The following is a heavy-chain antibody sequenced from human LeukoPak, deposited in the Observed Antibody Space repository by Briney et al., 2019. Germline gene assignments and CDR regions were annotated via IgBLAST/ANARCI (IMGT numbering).Heavy chain of an antibody. V-gene: IGHV5-51*01. Sequence: GASLKISCKGSGSSFTSYWIGWVRPMPGKGLEWMGIIYPGDSDTRYSPSFQGQVTISADKSISTAYLQWSSLKASDTAMYYCARLLGGITGTHYFDYWGQGTLVTVSS. CDR2: IYPGDSDT. CDR1: GSSFTSYW. D-gene: IGHD1-20*01. CDR3: ARLLGGITGTHYFDY. J-gene: IGHJ4*02.